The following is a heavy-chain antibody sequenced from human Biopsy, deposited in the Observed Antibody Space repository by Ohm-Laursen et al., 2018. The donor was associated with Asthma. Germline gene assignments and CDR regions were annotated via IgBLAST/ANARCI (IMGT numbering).Heavy chain of an antibody. J-gene: IGHJ4*02. CDR2: ISGSGGST. Sequence: SLRLSCSASGFTFSSYAMSWVRQAPGKGLEWVSAISGSGGSTYYADSVKGRFTISRDDSKNTLYLQMNSLRAEATAVYYCAKDRDYDILTGPPGFDYWGQGPRVTVSA. V-gene: IGHV3-23*01. CDR1: GFTFSSYA. D-gene: IGHD3-9*01. CDR3: AKDRDYDILTGPPGFDY.